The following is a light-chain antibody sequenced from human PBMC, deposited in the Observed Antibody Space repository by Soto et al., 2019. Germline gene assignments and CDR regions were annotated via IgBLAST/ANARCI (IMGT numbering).Light chain of an antibody. CDR3: SLYTSENAYV. V-gene: IGLV2-18*01. CDR2: EVS. CDR1: SSDVGKYDY. Sequence: QSALTQPPSASGSPGQSVTISCTGTSSDVGKYDYVSWFQHHPGKAPKLIIYEVSERPSGVPDRFSGSKSGNTASLTISGLQAADEADYYCSLYTSENAYVFGTGTKVTV. J-gene: IGLJ1*01.